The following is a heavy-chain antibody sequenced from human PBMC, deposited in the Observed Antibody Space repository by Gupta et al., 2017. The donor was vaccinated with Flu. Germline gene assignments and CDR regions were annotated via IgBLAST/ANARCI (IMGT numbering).Heavy chain of an antibody. D-gene: IGHD3-10*01. V-gene: IGHV1-69*01. CDR2: IIPIFGTA. Sequence: QVQLVQSGAEVKKPGSSVKVSCKASGGTFSSYAISWVRQAPGHGLEWMGGIIPIFGTANYAQKFQGRVTITADESTSTAYMELSSLRSEDTAVYYCARAPRTAYGSGSYRGYYFDYWGQGTLVTVSS. CDR1: GGTFSSYA. J-gene: IGHJ4*02. CDR3: ARAPRTAYGSGSYRGYYFDY.